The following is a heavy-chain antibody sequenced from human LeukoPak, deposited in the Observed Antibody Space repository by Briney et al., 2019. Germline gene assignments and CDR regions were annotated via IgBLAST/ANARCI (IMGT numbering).Heavy chain of an antibody. J-gene: IGHJ4*02. CDR3: ARGPSGWGSLDS. CDR2: INSDGSST. Sequence: GGSLTLSCAASGFTFSSYWMHWVRQPPGKGLVWVSRINSDGSSTNYANSVKGRFTISRDNAKNTLYLQVKSLRAEDTAVYYCARGPSGWGSLDSWGQGTLVTVSS. D-gene: IGHD7-27*01. CDR1: GFTFSSYW. V-gene: IGHV3-74*01.